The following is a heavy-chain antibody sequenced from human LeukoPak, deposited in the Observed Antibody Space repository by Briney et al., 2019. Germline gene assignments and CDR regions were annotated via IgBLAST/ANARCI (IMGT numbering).Heavy chain of an antibody. CDR1: GGYISRYK. D-gene: IGHD3-22*01. CDR3: ARHGYYDPQAFDI. Sequence: SETLSLTCTVSGGYISRYKRSSIWQPPGKGLEWVGYIYYSGSTNCNPSLKSRVTISVDTSKDQFSLKLSSVTAAATSVYYCARHGYYDPQAFDIWGQGTMVTVSS. CDR2: IYYSGST. J-gene: IGHJ3*02. V-gene: IGHV4-59*08.